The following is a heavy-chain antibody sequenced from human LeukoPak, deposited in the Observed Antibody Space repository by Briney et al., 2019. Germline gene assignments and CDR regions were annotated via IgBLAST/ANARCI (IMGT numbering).Heavy chain of an antibody. CDR2: ISGSGGST. CDR1: GFTLSSYA. CDR3: AKSIYSYGLFDY. Sequence: GGSLRLSCAASGFTLSSYAMSWVRQAPGKGLEWVSAISGSGGSTYYADSVKGRFTISRDNSKNTLYLQMNSLRAEDTAVYYCAKSIYSYGLFDYWGQGTLVTVSS. V-gene: IGHV3-23*01. J-gene: IGHJ4*02. D-gene: IGHD5-18*01.